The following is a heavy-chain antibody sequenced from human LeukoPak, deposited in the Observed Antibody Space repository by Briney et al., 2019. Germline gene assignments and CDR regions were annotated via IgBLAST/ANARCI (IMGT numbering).Heavy chain of an antibody. Sequence: GGSLRLSCAASGFTFSSYGMHWVRLAPGKGLEWVAVISYDGSNKYYADSVKGRFTISRDNSKNTLYLQMNSLRAEDTAVYYCAKGGGYYYDSSGYLHGFDYWGQGTLVTVSS. V-gene: IGHV3-30*18. CDR3: AKGGGYYYDSSGYLHGFDY. CDR1: GFTFSSYG. J-gene: IGHJ4*02. CDR2: ISYDGSNK. D-gene: IGHD3-22*01.